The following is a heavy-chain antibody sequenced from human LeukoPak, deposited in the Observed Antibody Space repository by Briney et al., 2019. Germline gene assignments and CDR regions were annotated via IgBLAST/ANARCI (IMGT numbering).Heavy chain of an antibody. D-gene: IGHD3-9*01. CDR2: ISSGGTTI. CDR3: ASIFRLARGIDP. CDR1: GFTLSGFE. Sequence: PGGSLRLSCAASGFTLSGFELNGARRAQGKGREWVSYISSGGTTIYYADSVKGRFTISRDNAKNSLYLQMSSLRAEDTAVYYCASIFRLARGIDPWGQGTLVTVSS. V-gene: IGHV3-48*03. J-gene: IGHJ5*02.